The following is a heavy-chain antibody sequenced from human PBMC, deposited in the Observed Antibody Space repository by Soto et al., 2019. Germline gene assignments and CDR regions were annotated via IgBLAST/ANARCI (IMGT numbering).Heavy chain of an antibody. V-gene: IGHV4-34*01. CDR3: ARAPTPNSSGWYYYFDY. CDR1: GGSFSGYY. Sequence: SETLSLTYSVYGGSFSGYYWSWIRQPPGKGLEWIGEINHSGSTNYNPPLKSRVTISVDTSKNQFSLKLSSVTAADTAVYYCARAPTPNSSGWYYYFDYWGQGTLVTVSS. D-gene: IGHD6-19*01. CDR2: INHSGST. J-gene: IGHJ4*02.